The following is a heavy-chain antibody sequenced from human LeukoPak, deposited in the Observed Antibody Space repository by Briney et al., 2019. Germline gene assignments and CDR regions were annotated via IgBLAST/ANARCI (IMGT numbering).Heavy chain of an antibody. Sequence: ASVKVSCKASGYTFTSYYMHWVRQAPGQGLEWMGWINPNSGGTNYAQKFQGRVTMTRDTSISTAYMELSRLRSDDTAVYYCARGDVDFWSGYFYYYYMDVWGKGTTVTVSS. CDR2: INPNSGGT. D-gene: IGHD3-3*01. V-gene: IGHV1-2*02. J-gene: IGHJ6*03. CDR3: ARGDVDFWSGYFYYYYMDV. CDR1: GYTFTSYY.